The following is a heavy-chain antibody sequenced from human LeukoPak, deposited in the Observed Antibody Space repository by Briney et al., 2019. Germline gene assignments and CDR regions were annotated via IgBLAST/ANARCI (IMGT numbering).Heavy chain of an antibody. Sequence: PGESLKISCKGSGYSFTSYWISWVRQMPGKGLEWTGRIDRSDSYTNYSPSFQGHVTISADKSISTAYLQWSSLKASDTAMYYCARQSTRGMVDTDYDYWGQGTLVTVSS. CDR1: GYSFTSYW. CDR3: ARQSTRGMVDTDYDY. J-gene: IGHJ4*02. V-gene: IGHV5-10-1*01. CDR2: IDRSDSYT. D-gene: IGHD5-18*01.